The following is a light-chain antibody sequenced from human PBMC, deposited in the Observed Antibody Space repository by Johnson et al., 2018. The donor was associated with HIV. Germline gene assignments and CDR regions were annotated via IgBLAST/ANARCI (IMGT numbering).Light chain of an antibody. CDR2: DNN. CDR3: GTWHNCLLTYV. V-gene: IGLV1-51*01. Sequence: SVLTQPPSVSAAPGQKVTISCSGSSSNIGNNYVSWYQHLPGTAPKLHIYDNNERTSGIPDRFSGAKSGTSDTLCTTALQTGDEADYYCGTWHNCLLTYVFGTGTKVTVL. J-gene: IGLJ1*01. CDR1: SSNIGNNY.